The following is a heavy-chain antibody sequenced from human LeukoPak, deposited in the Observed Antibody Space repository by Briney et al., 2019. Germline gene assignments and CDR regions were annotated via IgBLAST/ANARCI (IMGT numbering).Heavy chain of an antibody. CDR3: ARLWHGSCLDY. V-gene: IGHV3-33*01. D-gene: IGHD3-22*01. CDR1: GFTFSHYG. J-gene: IGHJ4*02. Sequence: GGSLRLSCTASGFTFSHYGMHWVRQAPGKGLEWVAVIWYDGSNKYYGDSVKGRFTISRDNSKNTHYLQMNSLRAEDTAVYYCARLWHGSCLDYWGQGTLVTVSS. CDR2: IWYDGSNK.